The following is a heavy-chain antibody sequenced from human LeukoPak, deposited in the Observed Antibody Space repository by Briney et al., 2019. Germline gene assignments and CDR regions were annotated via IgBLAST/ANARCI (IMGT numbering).Heavy chain of an antibody. V-gene: IGHV3-11*06. Sequence: GGSLRVSCAASGFTFSDYYMSWIRQAPGKGLEWVSYISSSSSYTNYADSVKGRFTISRDNAKNSLYLQMNSLRAEDTAVYHCARDRYCSGGSCYGWFDPWGQGTLVTVSS. CDR1: GFTFSDYY. J-gene: IGHJ5*02. CDR3: ARDRYCSGGSCYGWFDP. CDR2: ISSSSSYT. D-gene: IGHD2-15*01.